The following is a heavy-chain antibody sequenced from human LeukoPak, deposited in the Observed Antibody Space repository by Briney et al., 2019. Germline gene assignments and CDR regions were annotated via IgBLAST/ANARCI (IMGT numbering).Heavy chain of an antibody. Sequence: GGSLRLSCAASGFTFSSYGMHWVRQAPGKGLEWVAFIRYDGSNKYYADSVKGRFTISRDNSKNTPYLQMNSLRAEDTAVYYCAKDRTIFGVVNWFDPWGQGTLVTVS. CDR2: IRYDGSNK. CDR3: AKDRTIFGVVNWFDP. CDR1: GFTFSSYG. D-gene: IGHD3-3*01. J-gene: IGHJ5*02. V-gene: IGHV3-30*02.